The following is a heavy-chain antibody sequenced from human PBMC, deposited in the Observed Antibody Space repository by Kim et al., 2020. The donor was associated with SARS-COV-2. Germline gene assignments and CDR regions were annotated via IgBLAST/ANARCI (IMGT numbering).Heavy chain of an antibody. V-gene: IGHV3-73*01. D-gene: IGHD2-15*01. CDR3: ARLVASGESGYSPYYMAV. CDR2: ISSKSRNYAT. J-gene: IGHJ6*03. CDR1: GFDFSGSV. Sequence: GGSLRLSCATSGFDFSGSVIHWVRQASGQGLEWIGRISSKSRNYATGYAATVRGRFTLSRDDANKTAFLQMNSLRVEDTAVYYCARLVASGESGYSPYYMAVWAKGPRVPVSS.